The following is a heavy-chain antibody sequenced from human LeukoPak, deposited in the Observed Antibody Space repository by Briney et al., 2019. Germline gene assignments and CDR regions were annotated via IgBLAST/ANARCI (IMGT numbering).Heavy chain of an antibody. D-gene: IGHD2-2*01. Sequence: GGSLRLSCAASGFRFSGSGMHWVRQAPGKGLEWVAFILYDGSNKYYGDSVKGRFTISRDNSKNTLYLQMNSLKTEDTAVYYCAKDRIVVIPPGPSWFDPWGQGTLVTVSS. CDR2: ILYDGSNK. CDR1: GFRFSGSG. J-gene: IGHJ5*02. V-gene: IGHV3-30*02. CDR3: AKDRIVVIPPGPSWFDP.